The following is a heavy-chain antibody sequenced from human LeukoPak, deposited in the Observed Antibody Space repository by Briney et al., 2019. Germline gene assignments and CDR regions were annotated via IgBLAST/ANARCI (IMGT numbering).Heavy chain of an antibody. J-gene: IGHJ2*01. Sequence: SETLSLTCTVSGGSISSYYWSWIRQPPGKGLEWIGRIYTSGSTNYNPSLKSRVTISVDTSKNQFSLKLSSVTAADTAVYYCARPASYDSSGYSLGDWYFDLWGRGTLVTVSS. CDR3: ARPASYDSSGYSLGDWYFDL. CDR2: IYTSGST. CDR1: GGSISSYY. V-gene: IGHV4-4*07. D-gene: IGHD3-22*01.